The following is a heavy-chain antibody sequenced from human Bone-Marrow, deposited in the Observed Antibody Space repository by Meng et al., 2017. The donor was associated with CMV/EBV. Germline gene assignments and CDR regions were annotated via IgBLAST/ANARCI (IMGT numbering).Heavy chain of an antibody. J-gene: IGHJ6*02. Sequence: ASVKVSCKASGYTFTSYGINWVRQATGQGLEWMGWMNPNSGNTGYAQKFQGRVTITRNTSISTAYMELSSLRSEDTAVYYCARGNGRGYDFWSGYDYYYYYGMDVWGRGTTVTVSS. CDR3: ARGNGRGYDFWSGYDYYYYYGMDV. D-gene: IGHD3-3*01. V-gene: IGHV1-8*03. CDR2: MNPNSGNT. CDR1: GYTFTSYG.